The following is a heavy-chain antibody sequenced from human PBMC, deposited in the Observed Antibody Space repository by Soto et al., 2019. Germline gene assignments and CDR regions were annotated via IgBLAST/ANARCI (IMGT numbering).Heavy chain of an antibody. D-gene: IGHD1-1*01. CDR3: ARFMREKLNWYYYYGMDV. V-gene: IGHV1-18*01. Sequence: XAGKVSCNASGYPFTSYGIIWVRQAPGQGLEWMGWISAYNGNTNYAQKLQGRVTMTTDTSTSTAYMELRSLRSDDTAVYYCARFMREKLNWYYYYGMDVWGQGTTVTVSS. CDR2: ISAYNGNT. J-gene: IGHJ6*02. CDR1: GYPFTSYG.